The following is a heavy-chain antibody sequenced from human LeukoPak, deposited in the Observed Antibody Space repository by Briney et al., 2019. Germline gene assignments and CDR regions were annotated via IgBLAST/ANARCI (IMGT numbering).Heavy chain of an antibody. CDR1: GGTFNSYI. V-gene: IGHV1-69*08. D-gene: IGHD3-22*01. CDR2: IIPMLGTP. Sequence: SVKVSCKASGGTFNSYIISWVRQAPGQGLEWMGRIIPMLGTPDYAQKFQGRITIIADKSTNTASMELSSLRFEDTAVYYCASGGVVTNPWGQYQFDYWGQGTLVTVSS. CDR3: ASGGVVTNPWGQYQFDY. J-gene: IGHJ4*02.